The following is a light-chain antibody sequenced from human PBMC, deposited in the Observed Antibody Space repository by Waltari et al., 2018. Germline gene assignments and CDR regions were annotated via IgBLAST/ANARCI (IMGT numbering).Light chain of an antibody. Sequence: EIVLTQSPGTLSLSPGERATIPCRASQRVSKYLAWYQQKPGQAHRLLIYPASTRATGIPDRFSGSGSGTDFSLTISRLEPEDFAVYYCQKYESLPATFGQGTKVEIK. CDR3: QKYESLPAT. CDR2: PAS. J-gene: IGKJ1*01. V-gene: IGKV3-20*01. CDR1: QRVSKY.